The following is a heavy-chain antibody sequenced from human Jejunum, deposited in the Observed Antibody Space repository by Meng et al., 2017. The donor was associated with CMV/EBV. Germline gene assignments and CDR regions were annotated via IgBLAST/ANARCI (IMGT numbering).Heavy chain of an antibody. Sequence: SGGTFSSYAITWVRPAPGQGLEWMGGIIPVFGTPNYAQKFQGRVTITTDESTTTAYMELSSLTSQDTAVYYCAKSSAGHYVLDYADSWGQGTLVTVSS. J-gene: IGHJ5*01. CDR3: AKSSAGHYVLDYADS. D-gene: IGHD2-8*02. V-gene: IGHV1-69*05. CDR1: GGTFSSYA. CDR2: IIPVFGTP.